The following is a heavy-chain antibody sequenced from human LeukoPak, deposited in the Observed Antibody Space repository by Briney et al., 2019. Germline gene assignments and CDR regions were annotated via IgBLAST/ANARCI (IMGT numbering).Heavy chain of an antibody. D-gene: IGHD3-10*01. CDR1: GGSISSYY. CDR3: ARMRLWFGELGRQPGPERPRDAFDI. V-gene: IGHV4-59*01. J-gene: IGHJ3*02. CDR2: IYYSGST. Sequence: PSETLSLTCTVSGGSISSYYWSWIRQPPGKGLEWIGYIYYSGSTNYNPSLKSRVTISVDTSKNQFSLKLSSVTAADTAVYYCARMRLWFGELGRQPGPERPRDAFDIWGQGTMVTVSS.